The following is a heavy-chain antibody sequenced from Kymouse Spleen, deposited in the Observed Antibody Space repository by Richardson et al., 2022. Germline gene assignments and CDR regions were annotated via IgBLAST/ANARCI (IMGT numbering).Heavy chain of an antibody. CDR3: AKRDTMVRGAIDY. D-gene: IGHD3-10*01. V-gene: IGHV3-30*18. CDR1: GFTFSSYG. J-gene: IGHJ4*02. CDR2: ISYDGSNK. Sequence: QVQLVESGGGVVQPGRSLRLSCAASGFTFSSYGMHWVRQAPGKGLEWVAVISYDGSNKYYADSVKGRFTISRDNSKNTLYLQMNSLRAEDTAVYYCAKRDTMVRGAIDYWGQGTLVTVSS.